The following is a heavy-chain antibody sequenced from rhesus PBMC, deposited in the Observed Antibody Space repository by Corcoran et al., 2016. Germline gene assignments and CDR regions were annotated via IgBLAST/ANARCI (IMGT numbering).Heavy chain of an antibody. Sequence: QLQLQESGPGLVKPSETLSLTCAVSGGSISSNLWSWLRQPPGKGLEWIGRMSGSDGETDYNPSLTSRVTISTDTAETKFSLKRNAVTAADTAVYYCSRGDTWTDFLYWGQGVLVTVSS. CDR2: MSGSDGET. J-gene: IGHJ4*01. CDR3: SRGDTWTDFLY. D-gene: IGHD1-38*01. CDR1: GGSISSNL. V-gene: IGHV4-173*01.